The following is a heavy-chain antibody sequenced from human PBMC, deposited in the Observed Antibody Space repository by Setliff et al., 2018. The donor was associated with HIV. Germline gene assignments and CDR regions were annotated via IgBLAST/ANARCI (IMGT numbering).Heavy chain of an antibody. CDR2: IWPIDSDT. CDR3: ARLSKYYDFWTPDS. Sequence: GASLKIYCQGSEYSFTNYWVGWVRQMPDKGLEWMGLIWPIDSDTIYSPSFQGQVTLSADKSISTVYLQWSSLKAPDTAMYYCARLSKYYDFWTPDSWGQGTLVTVSS. D-gene: IGHD3-3*01. V-gene: IGHV5-51*01. J-gene: IGHJ4*02. CDR1: EYSFTNYW.